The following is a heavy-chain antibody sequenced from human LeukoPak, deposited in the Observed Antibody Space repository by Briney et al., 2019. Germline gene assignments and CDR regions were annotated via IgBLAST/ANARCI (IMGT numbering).Heavy chain of an antibody. CDR3: ARYWKYGAMAKPFDY. Sequence: GASAKVSCKASGYTFTSYGISWVRQAPGQGLEWMGWISAYNGNTNYAQKLQGRVTMTTDTSTSTAYMELRSLRSDDTAVYYCARYWKYGAMAKPFDYWGQGTLVTVSS. CDR2: ISAYNGNT. J-gene: IGHJ4*02. CDR1: GYTFTSYG. D-gene: IGHD1-7*01. V-gene: IGHV1-18*01.